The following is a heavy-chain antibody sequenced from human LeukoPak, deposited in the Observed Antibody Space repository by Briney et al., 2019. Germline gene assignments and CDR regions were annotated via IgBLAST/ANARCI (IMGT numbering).Heavy chain of an antibody. D-gene: IGHD3-3*01. CDR3: AKEGSIFGVVIRPYYFDY. J-gene: IGHJ4*02. Sequence: GRSLRLSCAASGFTFSSYGMHWVRQAPGKGLEWVAVISYDGSNKYYADSVKGRFTISRDNSKNTLYLQMNSLRAEDTAVYYCAKEGSIFGVVIRPYYFDYWGQGTLVTVSS. V-gene: IGHV3-30*18. CDR2: ISYDGSNK. CDR1: GFTFSSYG.